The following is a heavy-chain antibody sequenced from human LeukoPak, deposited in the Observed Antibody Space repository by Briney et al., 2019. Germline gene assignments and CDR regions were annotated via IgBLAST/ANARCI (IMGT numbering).Heavy chain of an antibody. Sequence: SETLSLTSTVSGDSISSGEYYWSWIRQPAGKGLEWIGRIFSSGNTNYNPSLKSRVTISVDTSKNQFSLKLSSVTAADTAVYYCASQTPGYSSSWYPFSYYYYYMDVWGKGTTVTISS. V-gene: IGHV4-61*02. CDR1: GDSISSGEYY. D-gene: IGHD6-13*01. CDR3: ASQTPGYSSSWYPFSYYYYYMDV. J-gene: IGHJ6*03. CDR2: IFSSGNT.